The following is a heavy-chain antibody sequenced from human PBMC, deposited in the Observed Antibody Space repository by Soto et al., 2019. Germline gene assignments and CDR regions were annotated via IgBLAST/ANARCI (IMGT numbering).Heavy chain of an antibody. CDR1: GFTFSSYG. V-gene: IGHV3-30*18. D-gene: IGHD3-3*01. Sequence: LRLSCAASGFTFSSYGMHWVRQAPGKGLEWVAVISYDGSNKYYADSVKGRFTISRDNSKNTLYLQMNSLRAEDTAVYYCAKDHGYYDFWSGYYRVSGMDVWGQGTTVTVSS. J-gene: IGHJ6*02. CDR3: AKDHGYYDFWSGYYRVSGMDV. CDR2: ISYDGSNK.